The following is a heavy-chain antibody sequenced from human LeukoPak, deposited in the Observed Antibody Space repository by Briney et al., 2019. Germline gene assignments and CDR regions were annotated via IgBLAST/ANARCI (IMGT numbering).Heavy chain of an antibody. J-gene: IGHJ4*02. V-gene: IGHV3-53*05. Sequence: PGGSLRLSCAASGFTVSSNYMSWVRQAPGKGLEWVSVIYSGGSTYYADSVRGRFTISRDNSKNTLYLQMNSLRAEDTAVYYCARDLSSWANADYWGQGTLVTVSS. CDR1: GFTVSSNY. CDR2: IYSGGST. D-gene: IGHD6-13*01. CDR3: ARDLSSWANADY.